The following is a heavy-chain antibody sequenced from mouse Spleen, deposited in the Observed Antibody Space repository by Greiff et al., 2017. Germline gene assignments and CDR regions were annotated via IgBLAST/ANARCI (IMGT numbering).Heavy chain of an antibody. Sequence: VQLQQSVPELVRPGASVKLSCTASGFNIKNTYMHWVKQRPEQGLEWIGRIDPANGNTKYAPKFQGKATITADTSSNTAYLQLSSLTSEDTAIYYCARYYYGSSYTFAYWGQGTLVTVSA. V-gene: IGHV14-3*01. CDR2: IDPANGNT. CDR1: GFNIKNTY. D-gene: IGHD1-1*01. CDR3: ARYYYGSSYTFAY. J-gene: IGHJ3*01.